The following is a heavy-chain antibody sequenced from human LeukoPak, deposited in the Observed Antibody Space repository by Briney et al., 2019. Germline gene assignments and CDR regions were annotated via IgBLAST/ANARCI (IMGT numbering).Heavy chain of an antibody. V-gene: IGHV3-15*01. CDR3: TTDQGLWFGELPHQDY. CDR2: IKSKTDGGTT. J-gene: IGHJ4*02. D-gene: IGHD3-10*01. Sequence: GGSLRLSCAASGFTFSNAWMSWVRQAPGKGLEWVGRIKSKTDGGTTDYAAPVKGRFTISRDDSKNTLYLQMNSLKTEDTAVYYCTTDQGLWFGELPHQDYWGQGTLVTVSS. CDR1: GFTFSNAW.